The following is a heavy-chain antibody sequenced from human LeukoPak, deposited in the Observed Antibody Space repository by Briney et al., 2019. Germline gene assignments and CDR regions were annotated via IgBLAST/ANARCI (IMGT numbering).Heavy chain of an antibody. D-gene: IGHD2-21*01. V-gene: IGHV3-7*01. J-gene: IGHJ3*02. CDR2: IKADGSVK. CDR1: EFTFSTFW. Sequence: GGSLRLACAASEFTFSTFWMSWVRQAPGKGLEWVANIKADGSVKHYVDSVEGRFSISRDNARSSLYLQMNSLRAEDTAVYYCVRDSDYQRNSGGLYAHYDALDIWGHGTMVTVSS. CDR3: VRDSDYQRNSGGLYAHYDALDI.